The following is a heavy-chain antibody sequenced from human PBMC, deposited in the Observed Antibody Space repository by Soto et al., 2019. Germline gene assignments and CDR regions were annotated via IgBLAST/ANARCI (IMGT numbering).Heavy chain of an antibody. CDR3: ARVETCSSTSCYSVFDY. J-gene: IGHJ4*02. D-gene: IGHD2-2*01. V-gene: IGHV3-74*03. CDR2: INSDGSST. Sequence: VQLVESGGGLVQPGGSLRLSCAASGFTFSSYWMHWVRQAPGKGLVWVSRINSDGSSTTYADSVKGRFTIASDNAKNTLYLQMNSLRAEDTAVYYCARVETCSSTSCYSVFDYWGQGTLVTVSS. CDR1: GFTFSSYW.